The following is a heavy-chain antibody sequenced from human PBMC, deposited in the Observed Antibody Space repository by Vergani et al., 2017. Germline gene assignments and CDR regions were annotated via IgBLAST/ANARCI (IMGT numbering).Heavy chain of an antibody. V-gene: IGHV3-21*02. CDR2: ISGRSNYI. D-gene: IGHD2-8*01. Sequence: VQLQESGPGLVKPPGTLSLTCAVSGDSINPSSSFWGWVRQAPGKGLEWVSSISGRSNYIYYADSVKGRFIISRDNTNNSLFLQLRSLRAEDAAVYYCARDCTSGGCPDNYGMDVWGQGATVTVSS. CDR3: ARDCTSGGCPDNYGMDV. J-gene: IGHJ6*02. CDR1: GDSINPSSSF.